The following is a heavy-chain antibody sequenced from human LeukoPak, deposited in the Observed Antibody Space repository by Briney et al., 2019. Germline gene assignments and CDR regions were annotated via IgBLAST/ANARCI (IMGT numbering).Heavy chain of an antibody. CDR1: GGSISSYY. D-gene: IGHD3-9*01. CDR3: ARGYYDILTGYFFYWYFDL. J-gene: IGHJ2*01. CDR2: IYTSRAT. Sequence: KPSETLSLTCTVSGGSISSYYWSWIRQPAGKELEWIGRIYTSRATSYNLSLKSRVTMSVDTSKNQFSLKLSSVTAADTAVYYCARGYYDILTGYFFYWYFDLWGRGTQVTVSP. V-gene: IGHV4-4*07.